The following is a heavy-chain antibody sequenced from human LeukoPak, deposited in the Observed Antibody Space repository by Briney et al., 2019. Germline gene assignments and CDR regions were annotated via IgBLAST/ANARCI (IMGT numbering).Heavy chain of an antibody. CDR2: ISWNSGSI. CDR3: ARAIGVTCISTSCYSFDY. Sequence: PGGSLRLSCAASGVIFDDYAIHWVRQAPGKGLEWVSGISWNSGSIAYADSVKGRFTISRDNAKNSLYLQMNSLRAEDTALYYCARAIGVTCISTSCYSFDYWGQGTLVTVSS. J-gene: IGHJ4*02. V-gene: IGHV3-9*01. CDR1: GVIFDDYA. D-gene: IGHD2-2*02.